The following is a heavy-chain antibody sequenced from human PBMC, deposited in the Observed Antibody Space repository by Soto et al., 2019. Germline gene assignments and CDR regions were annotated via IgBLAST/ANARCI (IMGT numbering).Heavy chain of an antibody. CDR3: ARDGSSGYRRGGMDV. J-gene: IGHJ6*02. CDR1: GGSISSCDYY. CDR2: IYYSGST. D-gene: IGHD3-22*01. V-gene: IGHV4-30-4*01. Sequence: TLSLTCTVSGGSISSCDYYWSWIRQPPGKGLEWIGYIYYSGSTYYNPSLKSRVTISVDTSKNQFSLKRSSVTAADTAVYYCARDGSSGYRRGGMDVWGQGTTLTVSS.